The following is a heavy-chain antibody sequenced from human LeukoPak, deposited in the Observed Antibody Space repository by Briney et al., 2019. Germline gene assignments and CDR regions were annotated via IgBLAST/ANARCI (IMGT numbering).Heavy chain of an antibody. Sequence: SETLSLTCTVSGGSISSSSYCWGWIRQPPGKGLEWIGSIYHSGSTFYNPSLKSRVTISVDTSKNQFSLKLSSVTAADTAVYYCARDPVKIGYGRGGFDPWDQGTLVTVSS. CDR2: IYHSGST. V-gene: IGHV4-39*07. J-gene: IGHJ5*02. CDR3: ARDPVKIGYGRGGFDP. CDR1: GGSISSSSYC. D-gene: IGHD4-17*01.